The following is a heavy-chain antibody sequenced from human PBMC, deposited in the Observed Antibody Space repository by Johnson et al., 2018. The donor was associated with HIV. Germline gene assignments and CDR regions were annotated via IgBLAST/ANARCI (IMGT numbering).Heavy chain of an antibody. CDR3: VKCIWGSSLIDAFEI. J-gene: IGHJ3*02. D-gene: IGHD6-13*01. CDR1: GFTVSSNY. V-gene: IGHV3-33*08. Sequence: QVQLVESGGGLVQPGGSLRLSCAASGFTVSSNYMSWVRQAPGKGLEWVAGMWYDGSKKDYSDAVKGRFIISRDNSKNTLYLQMNSMGAEYTAVYYCVKCIWGSSLIDAFEIWGQGTMVTVSS. CDR2: MWYDGSKK.